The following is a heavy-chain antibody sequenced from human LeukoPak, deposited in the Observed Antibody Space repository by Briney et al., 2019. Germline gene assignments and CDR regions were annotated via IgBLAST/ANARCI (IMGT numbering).Heavy chain of an antibody. D-gene: IGHD5-18*01. CDR3: ACSVSGYSYGQFDY. J-gene: IGHJ4*02. CDR1: GYTFTGYY. CDR2: INPNSGGT. V-gene: IGHV1-2*02. Sequence: APVTVSFKSSGYTFTGYYMHWVRQAPGQGLEWMGWINPNSGGTNYAQKFQGRVTMTRDTSISTAYMELSRLRSDDTAVYYCACSVSGYSYGQFDYWGQGTLVTVSS.